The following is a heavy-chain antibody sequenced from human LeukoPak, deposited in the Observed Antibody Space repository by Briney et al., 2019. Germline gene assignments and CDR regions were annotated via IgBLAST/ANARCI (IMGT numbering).Heavy chain of an antibody. CDR3: ARDETVTTLVSYYYYGMDV. V-gene: IGHV3-33*01. J-gene: IGHJ6*02. D-gene: IGHD4-23*01. Sequence: GKSLRLSCATSGFTFSGYGMHWVRQAPGKGLEWVTVIWSDGSNKYYADSVKGRFTISRDNSKNTLYLQMNSLRAEDTAVYYCARDETVTTLVSYYYYGMDVWGQGTTVTVSS. CDR1: GFTFSGYG. CDR2: IWSDGSNK.